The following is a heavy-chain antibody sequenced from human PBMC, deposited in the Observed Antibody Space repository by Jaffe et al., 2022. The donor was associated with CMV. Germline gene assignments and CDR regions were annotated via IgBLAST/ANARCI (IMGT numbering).Heavy chain of an antibody. V-gene: IGHV3-53*02. CDR3: ARVLWADYYGSGSYSNWFDP. CDR1: GFTVSSNY. CDR2: IYSGGST. J-gene: IGHJ5*02. Sequence: EVQLVETGGGLIQPGGSLRLSCAASGFTVSSNYMSWVRQAPGKGLEWVSVIYSGGSTYYADSVKGRFTISRDNSKNTLYLQMNSLRAEDTAVYYCARVLWADYYGSGSYSNWFDPWGQGTLVTVSS. D-gene: IGHD3-10*01.